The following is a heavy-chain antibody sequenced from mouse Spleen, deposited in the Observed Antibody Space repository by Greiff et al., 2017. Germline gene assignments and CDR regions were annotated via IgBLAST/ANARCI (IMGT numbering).Heavy chain of an antibody. V-gene: IGHV1-5*01. Sequence: VQLKQSGTVLARPGASVKMSCKASGYSFTSYWMHWVKQRPGQGLEWIGAIYPGNSDTSYNQKFKGKAKLTAVTSASTAYMELSSLTNEDSAVYYCTRDRYYGSSYGWYFDVWGAGTTVTVSS. CDR3: TRDRYYGSSYGWYFDV. J-gene: IGHJ1*01. CDR1: GYSFTSYW. CDR2: IYPGNSDT. D-gene: IGHD1-1*01.